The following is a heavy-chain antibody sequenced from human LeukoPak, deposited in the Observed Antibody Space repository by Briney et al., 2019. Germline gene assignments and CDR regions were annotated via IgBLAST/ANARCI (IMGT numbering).Heavy chain of an antibody. V-gene: IGHV1-8*01. CDR2: MNPNSGNT. D-gene: IGHD3-16*02. CDR1: GYTFTSYD. J-gene: IGHJ5*02. Sequence: GASVKVSCKASGYTFTSYDINWVRQATGQGLEWMGWMNPNSGNTGYAQQFQGRVTMTRNTSISTAYMELSSLRSEDTAVYYCARGGNYDYFWGSYRPGFAPWGQGPLVTVP. CDR3: ARGGNYDYFWGSYRPGFAP.